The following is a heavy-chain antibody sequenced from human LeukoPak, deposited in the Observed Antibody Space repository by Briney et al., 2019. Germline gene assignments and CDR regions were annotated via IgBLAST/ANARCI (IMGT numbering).Heavy chain of an antibody. V-gene: IGHV7-4-1*02. CDR1: GYTFTSYA. Sequence: ASVKVSCKASGYTFTSYAMNWVRQAPGQGLEWMGWINTNTGNPTYAQGFTGRFVFSLDTSVSTAYLRISSLKAEDTAVYYCARDTSIGDFWSGYPPFNWFDPWGQGTLVTVSS. D-gene: IGHD3-3*01. CDR2: INTNTGNP. CDR3: ARDTSIGDFWSGYPPFNWFDP. J-gene: IGHJ5*02.